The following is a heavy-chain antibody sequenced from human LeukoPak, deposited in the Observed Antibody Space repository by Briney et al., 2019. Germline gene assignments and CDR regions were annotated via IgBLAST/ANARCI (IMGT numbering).Heavy chain of an antibody. CDR3: AKDDFMVYATFFDY. V-gene: IGHV3-23*01. CDR1: GFTFSSYA. D-gene: IGHD2-8*01. Sequence: SGGSLRLSCAASGFTFSSYAMSWVRQAPGKGLEWVSAISGSGGSTYYADSVKGRFTISRDNSKNTLYLQMNSLRAEDTAVYYCAKDDFMVYATFFDYWGQGTLVTVSS. J-gene: IGHJ4*02. CDR2: ISGSGGST.